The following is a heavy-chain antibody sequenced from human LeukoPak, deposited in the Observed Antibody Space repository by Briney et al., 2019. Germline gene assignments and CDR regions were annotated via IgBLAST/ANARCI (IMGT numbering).Heavy chain of an antibody. CDR1: GGSFSGYY. Sequence: SETLSLTCAVYGGSFSGYYWSWIRQPPGKGLEWIGEINHSGSTNYNPSLKSRVTISVDTSKNQFSLKLSSVTAADTAVYYCARGPVRNNWNSWRIGWFDPWGQGTLVTVSS. CDR2: INHSGST. J-gene: IGHJ5*02. CDR3: ARGPVRNNWNSWRIGWFDP. D-gene: IGHD1-7*01. V-gene: IGHV4-34*01.